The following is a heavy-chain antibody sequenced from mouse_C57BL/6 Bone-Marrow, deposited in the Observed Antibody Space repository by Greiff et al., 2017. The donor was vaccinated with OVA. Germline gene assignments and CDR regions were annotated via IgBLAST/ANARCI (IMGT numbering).Heavy chain of an antibody. V-gene: IGHV5-6*02. CDR3: ARRLPHFDV. Sequence: EVKVVESGGDLVKPGGSLKLSCAASGFTFSSYGMSWVRQTPDKRLEWVATISSGGIYTYYPDSVKGRFTISRDNAKNTLYLQMSSLKSEDTAMYYCARRLPHFDVWGTGTTVTVSP. CDR1: GFTFSSYG. J-gene: IGHJ1*03. CDR2: ISSGGIYT.